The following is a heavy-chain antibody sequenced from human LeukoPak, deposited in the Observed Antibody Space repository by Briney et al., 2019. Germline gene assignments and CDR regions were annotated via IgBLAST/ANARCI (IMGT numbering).Heavy chain of an antibody. CDR3: ARVADRSTSCQDY. Sequence: GGSLRLSCAASGFTFSSYWMSWVRQAPGKGLEWVANIKQDGSEKYYVDSVKGRFTISRDNAKNSLYLQMNSLRAEDTAVYYCARVADRSTSCQDYWGQGTLVTVSS. V-gene: IGHV3-7*04. J-gene: IGHJ4*02. CDR2: IKQDGSEK. CDR1: GFTFSSYW. D-gene: IGHD2-2*01.